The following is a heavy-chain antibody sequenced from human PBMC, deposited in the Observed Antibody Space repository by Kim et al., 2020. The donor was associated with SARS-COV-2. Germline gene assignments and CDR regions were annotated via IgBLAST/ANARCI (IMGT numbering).Heavy chain of an antibody. D-gene: IGHD3-22*01. J-gene: IGHJ4*02. CDR3: ARHVSSGYDY. V-gene: IGHV4-59*08. CDR2: IYYTGRT. CDR1: GGSISGYY. Sequence: SETLSLTCAVSGGSISGYYWSWIRQPPGKGLDWLAYIYYTGRTKYNPSLESRVTISVETSKNQFSLKLSSVTATDTAVYYCARHVSSGYDYWGQGSLVTVSS.